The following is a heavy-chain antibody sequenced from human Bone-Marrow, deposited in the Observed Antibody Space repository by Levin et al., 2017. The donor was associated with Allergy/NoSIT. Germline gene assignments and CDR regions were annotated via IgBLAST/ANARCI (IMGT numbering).Heavy chain of an antibody. V-gene: IGHV4-34*01. D-gene: IGHD3-10*01. CDR3: ARGSRKGAMVRGVMTY. J-gene: IGHJ4*02. CDR1: YGSFPGYY. Sequence: SQTLSLPCAASYGSFPGYYWAWIRQTPGKGLEWIAEINHSGGTVYNPSLKSRLRISVDTPKNQFSLKLTSLTAADTAVYYCARGSRKGAMVRGVMTYWGQGTLVTVSS. CDR2: INHSGGT.